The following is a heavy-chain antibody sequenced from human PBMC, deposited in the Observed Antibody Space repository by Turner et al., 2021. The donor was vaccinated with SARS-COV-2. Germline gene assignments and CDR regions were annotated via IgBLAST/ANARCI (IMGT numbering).Heavy chain of an antibody. Sequence: EVQLVESGGGLVQPGGSLRLSCSASGFTFSSYAMHWVRQTPGKGLEYVSATSSNGGSTYYADSGKGRFTISRDNSKNTLYLQMRSLTTEDTAVYYCVKGSYWGQGTLVTVSS. CDR2: TSSNGGST. CDR3: VKGSY. J-gene: IGHJ4*02. CDR1: GFTFSSYA. V-gene: IGHV3-64D*06.